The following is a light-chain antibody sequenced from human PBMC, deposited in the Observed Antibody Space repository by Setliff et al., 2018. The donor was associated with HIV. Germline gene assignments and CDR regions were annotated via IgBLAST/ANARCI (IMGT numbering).Light chain of an antibody. J-gene: IGLJ1*01. V-gene: IGLV2-14*01. CDR2: EVS. CDR1: SSDVGGYDY. Sequence: QSVLTQPASVSGSPGQSITISCTGTSSDVGGYDYVPWYQLHPGKTPKLMIFEVSNRPSGVSYRFSGSKSGNTASLTISGLRPEDEGDYFCCSYTSTSARVFGTGTKVTVL. CDR3: CSYTSTSARV.